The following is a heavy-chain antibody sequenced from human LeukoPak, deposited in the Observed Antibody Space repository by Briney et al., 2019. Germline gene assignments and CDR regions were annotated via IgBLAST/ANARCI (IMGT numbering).Heavy chain of an antibody. CDR1: GYTFTSYD. V-gene: IGHV1-8*01. CDR3: ARVAIYCSSTSCYRFLDY. J-gene: IGHJ4*02. Sequence: GASVKVSCKASGYTFTSYDINWVRQATGQGLEWMGWMNPNSGNTGYAQKFQGRVTMTRNTSISTAYMELSSLRSEDTAVYYCARVAIYCSSTSCYRFLDYWGQGTLVTVSS. CDR2: MNPNSGNT. D-gene: IGHD2-2*01.